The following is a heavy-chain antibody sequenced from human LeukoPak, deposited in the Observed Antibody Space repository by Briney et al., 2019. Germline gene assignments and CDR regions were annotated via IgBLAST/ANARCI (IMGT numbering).Heavy chain of an antibody. Sequence: GGSLRLSCAASGFTFSSYAITWVRQAPGKGLECVSVIGAGGSTYYAESVKGRFTISRDNSKNTLYLQMNSLKTEDTAVYYCTTHRGEWVVDFRGQGSLVTVSS. CDR1: GFTFSSYA. V-gene: IGHV3-23*01. J-gene: IGHJ4*02. CDR2: IGAGGST. D-gene: IGHD3-16*01. CDR3: TTHRGEWVVDF.